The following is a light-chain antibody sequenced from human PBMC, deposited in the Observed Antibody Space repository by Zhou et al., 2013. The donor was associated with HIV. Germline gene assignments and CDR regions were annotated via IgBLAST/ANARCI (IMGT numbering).Light chain of an antibody. J-gene: IGKJ5*01. CDR3: MQGSHWPPA. V-gene: IGKV2-30*01. CDR2: KVS. CDR1: QSLLYSDGNTY. Sequence: DVLLTQSPLSLPVSLGQPASISCTSSQSLLYSDGNTYLNWFHQRPGQSPRRLIYKVSNRDSGVPDRFSGSGSGTDFTLKISRVEADDVGVYYCMQGSHWPPAFGQGTRLRLN.